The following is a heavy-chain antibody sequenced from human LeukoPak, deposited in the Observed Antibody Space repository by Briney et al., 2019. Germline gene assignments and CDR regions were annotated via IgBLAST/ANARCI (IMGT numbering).Heavy chain of an antibody. V-gene: IGHV3-23*01. D-gene: IGHD3-22*01. CDR2: ISGSGGST. CDR3: AKIVVVITGDFDY. J-gene: IGHJ4*02. Sequence: GGSLRLSCAASGFTFDDYAMHWVRQAPGKGLEWVSAISGSGGSTYYADSVKGRFTISRDNSKNTLYLQMNSLRAEDTAVYYCAKIVVVITGDFDYWGQGTLVTVSS. CDR1: GFTFDDYA.